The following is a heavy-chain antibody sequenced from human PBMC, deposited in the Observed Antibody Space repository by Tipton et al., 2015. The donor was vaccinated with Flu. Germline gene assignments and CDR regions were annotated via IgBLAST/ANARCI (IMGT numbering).Heavy chain of an antibody. Sequence: TLSLTCSVSGGSISSYYWSWVRQPPGKGLEWIGYIHFSGSTNYNPSLKSRVTISLDTSKTQFSLRLSSVTAADTAVYYCARLWWGLGDAFDIWGQGSMVTVSS. CDR3: ARLWWGLGDAFDI. J-gene: IGHJ3*02. V-gene: IGHV4-59*01. D-gene: IGHD2-21*01. CDR1: GGSISSYY. CDR2: IHFSGST.